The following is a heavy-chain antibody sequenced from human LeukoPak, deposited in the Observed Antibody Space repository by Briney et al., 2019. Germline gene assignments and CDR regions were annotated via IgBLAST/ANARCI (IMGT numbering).Heavy chain of an antibody. CDR2: IYSAGNT. J-gene: IGHJ4*02. Sequence: GGSLRLSCAASGFTVSSSYMSWVRQAPGKGLECVSFIYSAGNTYYADSVRGRFTISRDNSKNTLYLQMNSLRAEDTAVYYCARDRTAFHFDYWGQGTLVTVSS. CDR1: GFTVSSSY. CDR3: ARDRTAFHFDY. V-gene: IGHV3-53*01.